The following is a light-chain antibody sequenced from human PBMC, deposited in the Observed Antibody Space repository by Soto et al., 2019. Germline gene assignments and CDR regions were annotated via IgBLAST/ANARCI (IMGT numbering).Light chain of an antibody. CDR2: GAS. J-gene: IGKJ1*01. Sequence: EIVMTQPPAPLSVSPGERATLSCRSSQSVSSNLAWYQQKPGQAPSLPIYGASTRATGIPARLSGSGSGTEFTRTISSLQSEDFAVYYWQQYNNWSWTFGQGTKVEIK. CDR3: QQYNNWSWT. V-gene: IGKV3-15*01. CDR1: QSVSSN.